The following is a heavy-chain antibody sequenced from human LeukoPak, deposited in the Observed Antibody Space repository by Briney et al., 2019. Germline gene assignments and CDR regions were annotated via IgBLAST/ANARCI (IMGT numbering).Heavy chain of an antibody. D-gene: IGHD4-17*01. CDR1: GFTFSSYS. CDR2: ISSSGSYI. J-gene: IGHJ3*02. Sequence: GGSLRLSCAASGFTFSSYSMNWVRQAPGKGLEWVSSISSSGSYIYYADSVKGRFTISRDNAKNSLYLQMNSLRAEDTAVYYCARDRWGDYPSDAFDIWGQGTMVTVSS. V-gene: IGHV3-21*01. CDR3: ARDRWGDYPSDAFDI.